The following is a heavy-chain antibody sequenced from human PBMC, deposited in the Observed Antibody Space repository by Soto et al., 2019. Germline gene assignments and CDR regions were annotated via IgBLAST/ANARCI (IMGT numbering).Heavy chain of an antibody. CDR1: GFTFSNYA. V-gene: IGHV3-23*01. J-gene: IGHJ4*02. D-gene: IGHD5-18*01. CDR3: AKEYTAISKGSFDY. CDR2: ITGSGGAT. Sequence: EVHLLEFGGGLVQRGGSLRLSCAASGFTFSNYAMNWVRQAPGKGLEWVSGITGSGGATFYADSVKGRFTISRDNAKNTVYWHVNSVRADDTAVYHCAKEYTAISKGSFDYWGQGALVTVSS.